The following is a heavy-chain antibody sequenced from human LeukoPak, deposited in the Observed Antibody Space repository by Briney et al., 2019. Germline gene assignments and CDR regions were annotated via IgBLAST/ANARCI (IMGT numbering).Heavy chain of an antibody. V-gene: IGHV4-31*11. CDR3: ARDGRYSYGYGSFDY. CDR1: GGSISSGGYS. Sequence: SETLSLTCAVSGGSISSGGYSWSWIRQPPGKGLEWIGYIYYSGSTYYNPSLKSRVTISVDTSKNQFSLKLSSVTAADTAVYYCARDGRYSYGYGSFDYWGQGTLVTVSS. D-gene: IGHD5-18*01. CDR2: IYYSGST. J-gene: IGHJ4*02.